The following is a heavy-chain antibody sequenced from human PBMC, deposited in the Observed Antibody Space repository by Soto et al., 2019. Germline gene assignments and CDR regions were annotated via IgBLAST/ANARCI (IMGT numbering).Heavy chain of an antibody. V-gene: IGHV2-5*02. J-gene: IGHJ4*02. CDR1: GFSLSTSGVG. CDR3: AHRQGYYDILTGYYSRGSSFDY. D-gene: IGHD3-9*01. CDR2: IYWDDDK. Sequence: QITLKESGPTLVKPTQTLTLTCTFSGFSLSTSGVGVGWIRQPPGKALEWLALIYWDDDKRYSPSLKSRLTIPKDTTNNXXVXTXXNMDPVDTATYYCAHRQGYYDILTGYYSRGSSFDYWGQGTLVTVSS.